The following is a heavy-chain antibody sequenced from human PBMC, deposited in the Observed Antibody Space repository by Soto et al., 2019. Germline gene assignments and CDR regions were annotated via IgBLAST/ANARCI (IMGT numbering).Heavy chain of an antibody. CDR1: GGSISSDDYY. CDR3: ARITPTVTMVYYYYGMGV. J-gene: IGHJ6*02. V-gene: IGHV4-31*03. CDR2: IYYSGSS. Sequence: SETLSLTCTVSGGSISSDDYYWTWIRQHPGKGLEWIGYIYYSGSSYYNPSLKSRVTISVDTSKNQFSLKLSSVTAADTAVYYCARITPTVTMVYYYYGMGVWGQGTTVTVSS. D-gene: IGHD4-17*01.